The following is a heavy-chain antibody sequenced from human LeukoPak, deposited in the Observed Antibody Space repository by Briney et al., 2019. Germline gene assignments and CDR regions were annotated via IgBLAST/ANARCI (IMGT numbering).Heavy chain of an antibody. D-gene: IGHD3-9*01. CDR1: GYTFTSYA. J-gene: IGHJ5*02. CDR2: INAGNGNT. V-gene: IGHV1-3*01. Sequence: ASAKVSCKASGYTFTSYAMHWVRQAPGQRLEWMGWINAGNGNTKYAQKFQGRVTITTDTSTSTAYMELSSLRSEDTAVYYCARAPYYDILSGYYNWFVPWGQGTMVTVCS. CDR3: ARAPYYDILSGYYNWFVP.